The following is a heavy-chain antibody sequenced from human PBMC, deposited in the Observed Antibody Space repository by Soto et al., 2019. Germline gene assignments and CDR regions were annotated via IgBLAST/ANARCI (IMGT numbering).Heavy chain of an antibody. Sequence: EVQLVESGGGLAQPGRSLRLSCVASGFTFDRHAMQWVRQAPGKGLEWVSGISWNNGNIGYAASVTGRFTLSRDNAKNSLYLQLERLRTEETAIYYSSKYILRRHSRSYPNALADWGLGLLVSVSS. CDR1: GFTFDRHA. D-gene: IGHD1-26*01. CDR3: SKYILRRHSRSYPNALAD. CDR2: ISWNNGNI. J-gene: IGHJ3*01. V-gene: IGHV3-9*01.